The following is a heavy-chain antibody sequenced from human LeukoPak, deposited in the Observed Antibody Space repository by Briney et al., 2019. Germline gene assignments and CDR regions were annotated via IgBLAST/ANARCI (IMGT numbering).Heavy chain of an antibody. J-gene: IGHJ4*02. V-gene: IGHV1-69*13. CDR2: IIPIFGTA. Sequence: ASVKVSCKASGGTFSSYAISWVRQAPGQGLEWMGEIIPIFGTANYAQKFQGRVTITADESTSTAYMELSSLRSEDTAVYYCARGPRAAAGTPSYWGQGTLVTVSS. D-gene: IGHD6-13*01. CDR3: ARGPRAAAGTPSY. CDR1: GGTFSSYA.